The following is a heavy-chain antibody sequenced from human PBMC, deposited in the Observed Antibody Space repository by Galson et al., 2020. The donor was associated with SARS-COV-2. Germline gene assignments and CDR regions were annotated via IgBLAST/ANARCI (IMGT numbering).Heavy chain of an antibody. J-gene: IGHJ6*02. CDR1: GFAVSDTY. V-gene: IGHV3-53*01. CDR2: LYAGGSA. CDR3: ARDHYSGGWTNYYYFGMDV. D-gene: IGHD6-19*01. Sequence: GESLKISCAASGFAVSDTYMSWIRQAPGKGLEWVALLYAGGSASYTGSVKGRFTISRDNSKNSLYLDMNNLRLEDTAVYYCARDHYSGGWTNYYYFGMDVWGQGTTVTVSS.